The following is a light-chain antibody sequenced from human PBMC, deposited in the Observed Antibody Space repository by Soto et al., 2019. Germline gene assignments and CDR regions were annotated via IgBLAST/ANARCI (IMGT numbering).Light chain of an antibody. CDR3: QQYNSYPLT. Sequence: DVHITQSPATLSASVGDRVTITCLSSQSISSWLACYQQKPGKAHKLLIYDASSLESGVPSRFSGSGSGTEFTLTISSLQPDDFTTYYCQQYNSYPLTFGPGTKVDIK. CDR1: QSISSW. CDR2: DAS. J-gene: IGKJ3*01. V-gene: IGKV1-5*01.